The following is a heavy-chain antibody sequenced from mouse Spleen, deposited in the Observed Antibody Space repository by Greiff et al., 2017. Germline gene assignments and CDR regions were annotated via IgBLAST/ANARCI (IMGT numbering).Heavy chain of an antibody. J-gene: IGHJ4*01. Sequence: VHVKQSGPELVKPGASVKISCKASGYSFTDYNMNWVKQSNGKSLEWIGVINPNYGTTSYNQKFKGKATLTVDQSSSTAYMQLNSLTSEDSAVYYCARCPITTVEDAMDYWGQGTSVTVSS. CDR1: GYSFTDYN. D-gene: IGHD1-1*01. V-gene: IGHV1-39*01. CDR3: ARCPITTVEDAMDY. CDR2: INPNYGTT.